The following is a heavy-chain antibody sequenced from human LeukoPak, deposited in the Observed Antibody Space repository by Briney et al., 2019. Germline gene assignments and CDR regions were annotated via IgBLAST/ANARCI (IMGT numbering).Heavy chain of an antibody. V-gene: IGHV3-23*01. CDR1: GFTFSNYA. Sequence: GGSLRLSCAATGFTFSNYAMNWVRQAPGKGLEWVSAVSGSGGYTYYVDSVRGRFTIPRDNFKNTLYLQLNSLTAEDTAEYYCAKARDIVVVPAAMCALDVWGQGTTVTVSS. J-gene: IGHJ6*02. CDR3: AKARDIVVVPAAMCALDV. CDR2: VSGSGGYT. D-gene: IGHD2-2*01.